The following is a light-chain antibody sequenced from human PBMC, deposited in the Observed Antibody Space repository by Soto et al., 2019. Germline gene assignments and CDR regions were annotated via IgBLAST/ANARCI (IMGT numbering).Light chain of an antibody. V-gene: IGLV2-11*01. CDR3: CSSAPESTYV. J-gene: IGLJ1*01. CDR1: DSNIGFYNF. Sequence: QSALTQPRSVSGSPGRSVTISCTGTDSNIGFYNFVSWYQQHPDKAPHLVIYDVNKRPSGVPDRFSGSKSGNTASLTISGLQADDEADYYCCSSAPESTYVFGTGTKVTVL. CDR2: DVN.